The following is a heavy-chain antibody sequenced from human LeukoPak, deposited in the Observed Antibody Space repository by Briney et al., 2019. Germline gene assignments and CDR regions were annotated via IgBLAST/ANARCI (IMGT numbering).Heavy chain of an antibody. D-gene: IGHD4-17*01. V-gene: IGHV3-74*01. J-gene: IGHJ6*03. CDR1: GFTFSSYW. CDR2: INSDGSST. CDR3: ARGNGDYVAHYYYYMDV. Sequence: GGSLRLSCAASGFTFSSYWMHWVRQAPGKGLGWVSRINSDGSSTSYADSVKGRFTISRENAKNMLYLQMNSLRAEDTAVYYCARGNGDYVAHYYYYMDVWGKGTRVTISS.